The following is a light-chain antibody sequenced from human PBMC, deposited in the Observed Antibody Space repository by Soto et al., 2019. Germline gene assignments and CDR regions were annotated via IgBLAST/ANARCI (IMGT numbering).Light chain of an antibody. J-gene: IGKJ4*01. V-gene: IGKV2-30*01. CDR2: KVS. CDR3: MQDTYWPPLT. Sequence: EVVMTQSPLSLPVTLGQPASISCRSSQSLVYSDGNTYLNWFHQRPGQSPTRLIDKVSYRDSGDPDRFSGSGSGTDFKLKISRVEAEDVGVYYCMQDTYWPPLTVGGGTKVEIK. CDR1: QSLVYSDGNTY.